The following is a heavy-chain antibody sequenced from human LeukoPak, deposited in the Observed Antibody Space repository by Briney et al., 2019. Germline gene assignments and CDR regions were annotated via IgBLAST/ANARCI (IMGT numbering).Heavy chain of an antibody. J-gene: IGHJ4*02. D-gene: IGHD2-8*01. CDR2: INPNSGGT. CDR3: ARDNVYFDY. V-gene: IGHV1-2*02. Sequence: ASVKVSCKASGYTFTDYYMHWLRQAPGQGLEWMGWINPNSGGTNYAQNFQGRVTMTRDTSISTVYMELSRLRSDDTAVYYCARDNVYFDYWGQGTLVTVSS. CDR1: GYTFTDYY.